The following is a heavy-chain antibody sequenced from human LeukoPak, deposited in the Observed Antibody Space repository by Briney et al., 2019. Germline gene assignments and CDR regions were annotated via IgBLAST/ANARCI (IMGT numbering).Heavy chain of an antibody. D-gene: IGHD3-22*01. Sequence: SETLSLTCTVSGGSIGSSSYYWGWIRQPPGKGLEWIGSIYYSGSTYYNPSLKSRVTISVDTSENQFSLKLSSVTAADTAVYYCARSYYDSSGYPDAFDIWGQGTMVTVSS. CDR1: GGSIGSSSYY. CDR3: ARSYYDSSGYPDAFDI. CDR2: IYYSGST. J-gene: IGHJ3*02. V-gene: IGHV4-39*01.